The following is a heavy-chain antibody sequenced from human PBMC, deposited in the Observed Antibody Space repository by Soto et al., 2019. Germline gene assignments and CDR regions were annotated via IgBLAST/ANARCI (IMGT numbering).Heavy chain of an antibody. D-gene: IGHD6-13*01. CDR2: MSGSGGST. CDR1: GFTFSSYA. J-gene: IGHJ4*02. V-gene: IGHV3-23*01. Sequence: GGYLRLSCAASGFTFSSYAMSWVRQAPGKGLEWVSAMSGSGGSTYYADSVKGRFTISRDNSTNTLYLQMNSLRGDDTAVYYCAKRLRQQLASDFDYWGQGILVTVSS. CDR3: AKRLRQQLASDFDY.